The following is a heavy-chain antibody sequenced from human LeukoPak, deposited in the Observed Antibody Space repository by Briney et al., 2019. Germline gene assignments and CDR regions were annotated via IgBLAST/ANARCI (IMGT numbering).Heavy chain of an antibody. D-gene: IGHD3-22*01. CDR2: INPNSGGT. J-gene: IGHJ4*02. CDR1: GYTFTGYY. CDR3: ARGSITMIVVVIGNLDY. Sequence: ASVKVSCKASGYTFTGYYMHWVRQAPGQGLEWMGWINPNSGGTNCAQKFQGRVTMTRDTSISTAYMELSRLRSDDTAVYYCARGSITMIVVVIGNLDYWGQGTLVTVSS. V-gene: IGHV1-2*02.